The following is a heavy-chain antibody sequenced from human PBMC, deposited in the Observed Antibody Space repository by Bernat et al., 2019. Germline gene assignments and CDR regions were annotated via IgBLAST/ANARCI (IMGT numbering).Heavy chain of an antibody. Sequence: QVQLVQSGAEVKKPGSSVKVSCKASGGTFSSYTISWVRQAPGQGLEWMGRIIPILGIANYAQKFQGRVTITADKSTSTAYMEVSSLRSEDTAVYYCARGEDYGSGSYAYGGQGTLVTVSS. J-gene: IGHJ4*02. V-gene: IGHV1-69*02. CDR2: IIPILGIA. CDR3: ARGEDYGSGSYAY. D-gene: IGHD3-10*01. CDR1: GGTFSSYT.